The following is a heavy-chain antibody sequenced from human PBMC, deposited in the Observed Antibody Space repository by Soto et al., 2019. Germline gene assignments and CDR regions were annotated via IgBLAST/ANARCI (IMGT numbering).Heavy chain of an antibody. J-gene: IGHJ6*02. D-gene: IGHD6-6*01. CDR3: ARASIAALRGWFYYGMDV. Sequence: GGSLRLSCAASGFTFSSYWMSWVRQAPGKGLEWVANIKQDGSEKYYVDSVKGRFTISRDNAKNSLYLQMNSLRAEDTAVYYCARASIAALRGWFYYGMDVWGQGTTVTVS. CDR2: IKQDGSEK. CDR1: GFTFSSYW. V-gene: IGHV3-7*01.